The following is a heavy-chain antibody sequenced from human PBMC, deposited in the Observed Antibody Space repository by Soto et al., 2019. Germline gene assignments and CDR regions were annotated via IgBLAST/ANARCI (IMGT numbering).Heavy chain of an antibody. CDR3: ARGYCSGGSCYRNWFDP. CDR2: MNPNSGNT. J-gene: IGHJ5*02. V-gene: IGHV1-8*01. CDR1: GYTFTSYD. D-gene: IGHD2-15*01. Sequence: QVQLVQSGAEVKKPGASVKVSCKASGYTFTSYDINWVRQATGQGLEWMGWMNPNSGNTGYAQKFQGRVTMTRNTSISTAYMELSSLRSEDTAVYYCARGYCSGGSCYRNWFDPWGQGTLVTVSS.